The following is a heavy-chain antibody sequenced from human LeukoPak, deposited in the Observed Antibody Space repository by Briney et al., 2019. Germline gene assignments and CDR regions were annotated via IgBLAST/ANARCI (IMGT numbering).Heavy chain of an antibody. V-gene: IGHV3-23*01. CDR1: GFTFSFYA. CDR2: ISGSGSNT. CDR3: AKGGSIGTIYHFDY. Sequence: PGGSLRLSCAASGFTFSFYAMSWVRQAPGKGLEWVSSISGSGSNTYYADSVKGRFTSSRDNSKNTLYMQVNSLRAEDTAIYYCAKGGSIGTIYHFDYWGQGALVTVSS. J-gene: IGHJ4*02. D-gene: IGHD5-24*01.